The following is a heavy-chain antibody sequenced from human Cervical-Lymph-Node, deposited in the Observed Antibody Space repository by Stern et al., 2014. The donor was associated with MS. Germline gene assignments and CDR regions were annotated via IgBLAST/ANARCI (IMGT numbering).Heavy chain of an antibody. CDR2: INPNSGGI. V-gene: IGHV1-2*06. CDR3: ARDTPNDSSGYFSY. CDR1: GYTFTDHY. D-gene: IGHD3-22*01. Sequence: QVQLQQSGAEVRKPGASVKVSCKASGYTFTDHYVHWVRQAPGQGLEWMGRINPNSGGINYAQKFQGRVSITRDTSISTAHMELSRLRSNDTAVYYCARDTPNDSSGYFSYWGQGTLVTVSP. J-gene: IGHJ4*02.